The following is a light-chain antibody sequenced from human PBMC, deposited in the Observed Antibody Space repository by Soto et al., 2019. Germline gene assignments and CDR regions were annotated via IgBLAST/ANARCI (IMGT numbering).Light chain of an antibody. CDR1: QGISRY. CDR3: QQLNTYPVT. V-gene: IGKV1-9*01. Sequence: IQLTQSPSSLSASVGDSVTITCRASQGISRYLARYQQKPGRAPKLLISAASTLQSGVPSRFSGSGSGTDFTLSISSLQPEDFATYYCQQLNTYPVTFGGGTTVEVK. J-gene: IGKJ4*01. CDR2: AAS.